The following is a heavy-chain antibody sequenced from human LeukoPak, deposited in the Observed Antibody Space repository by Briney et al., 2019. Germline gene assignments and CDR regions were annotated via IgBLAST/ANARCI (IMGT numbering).Heavy chain of an antibody. J-gene: IGHJ4*02. D-gene: IGHD4-17*01. CDR1: GFTFSTYT. V-gene: IGHV3-23*01. CDR2: ISGSASAT. Sequence: GGFLRLSCAASGFTFSTYTMNWVRQAPGKGLEWVSAISGSASATYYAASVKGRFAISRDNSKRTLYLQMNSLRVDDTAVYYCAKERQSGDYFTSDFWGQGTLVTVSS. CDR3: AKERQSGDYFTSDF.